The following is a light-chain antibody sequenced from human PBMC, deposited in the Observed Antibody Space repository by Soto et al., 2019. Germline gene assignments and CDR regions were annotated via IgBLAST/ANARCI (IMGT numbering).Light chain of an antibody. V-gene: IGLV1-44*01. CDR1: NSDIGSNN. J-gene: IGLJ1*01. Sequence: QSVLTQPPSASGTPGQRVTISCSGSNSDIGSNNVNWYQQLPGTAPKLLIYYDNLQPSGVPDRLSCSKSCTSASLAISGLQSDDEADYYCAAWDDSLNARVFGTGTKVTVL. CDR3: AAWDDSLNARV. CDR2: YDN.